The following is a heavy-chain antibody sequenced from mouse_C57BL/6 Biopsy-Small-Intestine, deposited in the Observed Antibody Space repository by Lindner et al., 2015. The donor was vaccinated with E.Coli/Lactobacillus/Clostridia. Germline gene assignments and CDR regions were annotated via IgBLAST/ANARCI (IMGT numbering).Heavy chain of an antibody. CDR3: ATYDYDVEGAMDY. Sequence: VQLQESGGGLVKPGGSLKLSCAASGFTFSDYGMHWVRQAPEKGLEWVAYISSGSSTIYYADTVKGRFTISRDNAKSTLFLQMTSLRSEDTAMYYCATYDYDVEGAMDYWGQGTSVTVSS. V-gene: IGHV5-17*01. J-gene: IGHJ4*01. CDR2: ISSGSSTI. CDR1: GFTFSDYG. D-gene: IGHD2-4*01.